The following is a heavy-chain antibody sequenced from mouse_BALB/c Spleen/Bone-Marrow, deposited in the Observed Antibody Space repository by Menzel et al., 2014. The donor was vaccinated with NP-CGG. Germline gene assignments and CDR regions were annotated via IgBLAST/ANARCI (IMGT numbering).Heavy chain of an antibody. V-gene: IGHV5-6-4*01. D-gene: IGHD1-2*01. J-gene: IGHJ3*01. CDR3: TREDYGYTFAY. CDR1: GFTFSSYT. Sequence: EVMLVESGGGLVKPGGSLKLSCAASGFTFSSYTMSWVRQTPEKRLEWVATISSGGSYTYYPDSVKGRFTISRDNAKNTLYLQMSSLKSEDTAMYYCTREDYGYTFAYWGQGTRVTVSA. CDR2: ISSGGSYT.